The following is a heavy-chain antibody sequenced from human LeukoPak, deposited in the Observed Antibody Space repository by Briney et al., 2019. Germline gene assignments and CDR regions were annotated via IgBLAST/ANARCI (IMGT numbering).Heavy chain of an antibody. D-gene: IGHD2-2*01. J-gene: IGHJ5*02. CDR1: GDSVSSNSVT. CDR2: TYYRSTWYN. CDR3: ARRLTQYDCFDP. Sequence: SQTLSLTCAISGDSVSSNSVTWNWIRQSPSRGLEWLGRTYYRSTWYNDYAVSVRGRITVNPDTSKNQFSLHLNSVTPEDTAVYYCARRLTQYDCFDPWGQGILSPSPQ. V-gene: IGHV6-1*01.